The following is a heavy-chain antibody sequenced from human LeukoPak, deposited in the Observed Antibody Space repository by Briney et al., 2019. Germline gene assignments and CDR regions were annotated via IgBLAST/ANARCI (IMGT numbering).Heavy chain of an antibody. Sequence: GESLRLSCAAAGFTFSSYGMHWVRQAPGKGLEWVAFIRYDGSNKYYADSVKARFTLSRDNSKNTMYLQMNTLRAEATAVYYCATGYSSGWYGRLDYCGQGTLVTVSS. V-gene: IGHV3-30*02. D-gene: IGHD6-19*01. J-gene: IGHJ4*02. CDR1: GFTFSSYG. CDR3: ATGYSSGWYGRLDY. CDR2: IRYDGSNK.